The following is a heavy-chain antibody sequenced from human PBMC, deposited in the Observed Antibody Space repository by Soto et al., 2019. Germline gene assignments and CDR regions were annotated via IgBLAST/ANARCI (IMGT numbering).Heavy chain of an antibody. D-gene: IGHD5-12*01. CDR3: AKTSGGSNYYYYGMDV. V-gene: IGHV3-30-3*02. J-gene: IGHJ6*02. Sequence: GGSLRLSCAASRFSFNAYAMHWVRQAPGKGLEWVAVISYDGNVKYFADSVKGRFTISRDNSKCTLFLQMNSLRGDDTAVYYCAKTSGGSNYYYYGMDVWGQGTTVTVSS. CDR2: ISYDGNVK. CDR1: RFSFNAYA.